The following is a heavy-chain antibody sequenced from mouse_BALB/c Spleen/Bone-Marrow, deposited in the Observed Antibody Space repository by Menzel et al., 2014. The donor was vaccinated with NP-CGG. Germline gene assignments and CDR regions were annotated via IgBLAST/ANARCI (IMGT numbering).Heavy chain of an antibody. V-gene: IGHV5-6-4*01. CDR1: GFTFSSYT. CDR2: ITSVGVYT. D-gene: IGHD2-3*01. J-gene: IGHJ4*01. Sequence: EVQLVESGGGLVKPGGSLELSCAASGFTFSSYTMSWVRQTPEKRLEWVATITSVGVYTYYPDSVKGRFTISRDNAKNTLYLQMSSLKSEDTAMYYCTRDLYDGYSYYAMDYWGQGTSVTVSS. CDR3: TRDLYDGYSYYAMDY.